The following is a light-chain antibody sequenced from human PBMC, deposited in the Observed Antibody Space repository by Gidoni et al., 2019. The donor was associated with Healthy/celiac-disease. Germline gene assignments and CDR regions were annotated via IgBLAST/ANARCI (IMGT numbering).Light chain of an antibody. CDR3: QQSYSTPFT. J-gene: IGKJ3*01. CDR1: QSIRSY. CDR2: AAS. V-gene: IGKV1-39*01. Sequence: DIQMTQSPSSLSASVGDRVTITCRASQSIRSYLNWYQQNTGKAPKLLIYAASSLQSGVPSRFSGSGSGKDFTLNISSLQHEDFETYYCQQSYSTPFTFGHGTKVEIK.